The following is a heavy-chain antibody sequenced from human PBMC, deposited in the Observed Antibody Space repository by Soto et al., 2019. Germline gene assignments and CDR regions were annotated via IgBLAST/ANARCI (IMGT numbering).Heavy chain of an antibody. CDR3: ARVCISTSCPLCDAFDI. J-gene: IGHJ3*02. CDR2: MNPNSGNT. V-gene: IGHV1-8*01. CDR1: GYTFTSYD. D-gene: IGHD2-2*01. Sequence: ASVKVSCKASGYTFTSYDINWVRQATGQGLEWMGWMNPNSGNTGYAQKFQGRVTMTRNTSISTAYMELSGLRSEDTAVYYCARVCISTSCPLCDAFDIWGQGTMVTVSS.